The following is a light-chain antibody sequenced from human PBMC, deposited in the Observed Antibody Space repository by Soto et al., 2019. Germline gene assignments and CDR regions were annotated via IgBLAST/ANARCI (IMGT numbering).Light chain of an antibody. CDR1: SSDVGSYNS. CDR3: SSYTIRSTYV. CDR2: EVT. Sequence: QSALTQPASVSGSPGQSITISCTGTSSDVGSYNSVSWYQHHPGKAPKLMIYEVTNRPSGVSNRFSGSKSGDAASLTISGLQAEDEADYYCSSYTIRSTYVFGTGTKVTVL. J-gene: IGLJ1*01. V-gene: IGLV2-14*01.